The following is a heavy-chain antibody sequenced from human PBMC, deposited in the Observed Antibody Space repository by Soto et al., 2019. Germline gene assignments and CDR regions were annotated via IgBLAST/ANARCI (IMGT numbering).Heavy chain of an antibody. V-gene: IGHV4-34*09. CDR3: ARGSYCSGGSCYPFDY. J-gene: IGHJ4*02. Sequence: PSETLSLTCAVYGGSFSGYYWSWIRQPPGKGLEWIGYIYYSGSTYYNPSLKSRVTISVDTSKNQFSLKLSSVTAADTAVYYCARGSYCSGGSCYPFDYWAQGTLVTVSS. D-gene: IGHD2-15*01. CDR1: GGSFSGYY. CDR2: IYYSGST.